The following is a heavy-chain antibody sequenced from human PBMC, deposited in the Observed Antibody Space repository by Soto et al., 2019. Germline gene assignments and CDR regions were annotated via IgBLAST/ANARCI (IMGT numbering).Heavy chain of an antibody. J-gene: IGHJ6*02. D-gene: IGHD6-19*01. V-gene: IGHV3-30-3*01. CDR1: GFTFSSYA. Sequence: PGGSLRLSCAVSGFTFSSYAMHWVRQAPSKGLEWVAVISYDGSNKYYADSVKGRFTISRDNSKNTLYLQMNSLRAEDTAVYYCARDLAAVAAYYYYYGVDVWGQGTTVTVSS. CDR2: ISYDGSNK. CDR3: ARDLAAVAAYYYYYGVDV.